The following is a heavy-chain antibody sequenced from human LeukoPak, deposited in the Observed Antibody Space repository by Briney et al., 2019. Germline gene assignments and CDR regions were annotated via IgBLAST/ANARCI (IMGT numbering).Heavy chain of an antibody. CDR2: ISGNGGST. Sequence: GGSLRLSCAASGFTFSSYAMNWVRQAPGKGLEWVSAISGNGGSTYYADSVKGRFTISRDNSKNTLYLQMNSLRAEDTAVYYCARERSYSSGLEYYFDYWGQGTLVTVSS. D-gene: IGHD6-19*01. CDR1: GFTFSSYA. CDR3: ARERSYSSGLEYYFDY. J-gene: IGHJ4*02. V-gene: IGHV3-23*01.